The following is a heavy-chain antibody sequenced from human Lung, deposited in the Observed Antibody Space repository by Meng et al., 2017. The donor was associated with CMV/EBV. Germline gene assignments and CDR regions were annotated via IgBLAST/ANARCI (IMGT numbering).Heavy chain of an antibody. CDR1: GGSVRSSFYY. D-gene: IGHD4-17*01. CDR3: ARSPTGDYAMDV. Sequence: SXTLSLXCTVSGGSVRSSFYYWSWIRQSPGKGLEWIGYIYYSGSTDYNTSLKSRVTMSIDTSKNQISLKLSSVTAADTAVYYCARSPTGDYAMDVWGQGNTVTVS. J-gene: IGHJ6*02. V-gene: IGHV4-61*01. CDR2: IYYSGST.